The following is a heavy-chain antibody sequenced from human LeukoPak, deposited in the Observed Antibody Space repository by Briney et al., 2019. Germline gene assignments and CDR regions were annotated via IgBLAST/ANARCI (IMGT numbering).Heavy chain of an antibody. J-gene: IGHJ6*03. Sequence: GGSLRLSCAASGFTFSSYAMSWVRQAPGKGPEWVSAISGSGGSTYYAASVKGRFTISGDHSTNTLYLQMNSLRAEDPAVYYCAKDEGYCSSTSCYYMDVWGKGTTVTVSS. CDR1: GFTFSSYA. V-gene: IGHV3-23*01. D-gene: IGHD2-2*01. CDR2: ISGSGGST. CDR3: AKDEGYCSSTSCYYMDV.